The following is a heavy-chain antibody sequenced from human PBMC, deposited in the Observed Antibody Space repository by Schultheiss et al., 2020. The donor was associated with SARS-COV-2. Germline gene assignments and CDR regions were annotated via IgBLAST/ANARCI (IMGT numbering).Heavy chain of an antibody. D-gene: IGHD5-24*01. CDR1: GFTFSSYS. V-gene: IGHV3-48*04. Sequence: GGSLRLSCAASGFTFSSYSMNWVRQAPGKGMEWVSYISSSGSTIYYADSVKGRFTISRDNAKNSLYLQMNSLRAEDTAVYYCASFGEMATIGYWGKGTLATVP. CDR2: ISSSGSTI. CDR3: ASFGEMATIGY. J-gene: IGHJ4*02.